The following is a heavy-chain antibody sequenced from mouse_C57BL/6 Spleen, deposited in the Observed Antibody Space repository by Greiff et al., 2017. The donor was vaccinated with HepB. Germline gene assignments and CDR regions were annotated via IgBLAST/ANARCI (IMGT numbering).Heavy chain of an antibody. V-gene: IGHV1-72*01. D-gene: IGHD1-1*01. CDR2: IDPNSGGT. Sequence: QVHVKQPGAELVKPGASVKLSCKASGYTFTSYWMHWVKQRPGRGLEWIGRIDPNSGGTKYNEKFKSKATLTVDKPSSTAYMQLSSLTSEDSAVYYCARSPTGAYYYAMDYWGQGTSVTVSS. CDR1: GYTFTSYW. CDR3: ARSPTGAYYYAMDY. J-gene: IGHJ4*01.